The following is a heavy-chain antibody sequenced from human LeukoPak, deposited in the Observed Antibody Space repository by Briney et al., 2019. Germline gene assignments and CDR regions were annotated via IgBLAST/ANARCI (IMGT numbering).Heavy chain of an antibody. CDR1: GFTFKLYW. CDR3: ARMGDFWSGYHYYYYYYMDV. J-gene: IGHJ6*03. V-gene: IGHV3-74*01. Sequence: GGSLRLSCAASGFTFKLYWMHWVRQVPGREPVWVSRINHDGSDTIYADSVRGRFTISRDDAKNTLYLQMNNLRAEDTAVYYCARMGDFWSGYHYYYYYYMDVWGKGTTVTVSS. D-gene: IGHD3-3*01. CDR2: INHDGSDT.